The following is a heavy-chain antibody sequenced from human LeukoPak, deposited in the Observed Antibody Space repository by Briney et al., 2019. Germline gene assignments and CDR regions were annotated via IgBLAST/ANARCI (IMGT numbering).Heavy chain of an antibody. V-gene: IGHV3-30*02. J-gene: IGHJ4*02. CDR2: IGNEGSNK. Sequence: GGPRSLSVAAPEFTFRTYGRHGVGQPPAKGLGGLAFIGNEGSNKYYADSVKGRFTISRDNSKNTLYLQMNSLRAEDTAVYYCAKDILESVTAIPAKGPFDYWGQGTLVTVSS. CDR1: EFTFRTYG. CDR3: AKDILESVTAIPAKGPFDY. D-gene: IGHD2-21*02.